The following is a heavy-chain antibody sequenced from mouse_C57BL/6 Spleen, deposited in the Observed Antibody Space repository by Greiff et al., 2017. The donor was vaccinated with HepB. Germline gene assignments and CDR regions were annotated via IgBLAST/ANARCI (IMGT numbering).Heavy chain of an antibody. J-gene: IGHJ4*01. Sequence: VQLQQSGTELVKPGASVKLSCKASGYTFTSYWMHWVKQRPGQGLEWIGNINPSNGGTNYNEKFKSKATLTVDKSSSTAYMQLSSLTSEDSAVYYGARSGYFSYAMDYWGQGTSVTVSS. D-gene: IGHD2-3*01. CDR3: ARSGYFSYAMDY. V-gene: IGHV1-53*01. CDR2: INPSNGGT. CDR1: GYTFTSYW.